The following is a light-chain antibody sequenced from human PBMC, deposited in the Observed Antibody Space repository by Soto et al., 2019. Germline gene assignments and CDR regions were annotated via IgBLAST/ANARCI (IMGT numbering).Light chain of an antibody. CDR3: QQYAASPLT. CDR1: QSFGRNY. CDR2: TAS. V-gene: IGKV3-20*01. Sequence: ENVLTQSPGTLSLSPGERATLSCRASQSFGRNYIAWFQQKPGQAPRLLMHTASVRATGIPDRFGGSGSGTDFTLAISRLEPEDFAVFYCQQYAASPLTFGGGTKVEI. J-gene: IGKJ4*01.